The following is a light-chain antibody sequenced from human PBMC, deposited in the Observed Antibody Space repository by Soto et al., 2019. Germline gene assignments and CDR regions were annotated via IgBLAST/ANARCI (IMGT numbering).Light chain of an antibody. CDR3: SSYAGTHIV. Sequence: QSALTQPPSASGSPGQSVAISCTGTSSDVGAYDYVSWYQQHPGIAPKLLIYDVNKRPSGVPDRFSGSKSGNTASLTVSGLQAEDEADYYCSSYAGTHIVFVTGTKVTVL. J-gene: IGLJ1*01. CDR1: SSDVGAYDY. CDR2: DVN. V-gene: IGLV2-8*01.